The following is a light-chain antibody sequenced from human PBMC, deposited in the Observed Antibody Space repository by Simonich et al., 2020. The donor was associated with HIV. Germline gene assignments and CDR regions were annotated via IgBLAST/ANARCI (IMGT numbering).Light chain of an antibody. J-gene: IGKJ1*01. CDR1: QSVSSN. V-gene: IGKV3-15*01. CDR3: QQYNNSPRT. Sequence: EIVMTQSPATLSVSPGERATLSCRPSQSVSSNLAWYQQKPGQAPRLLIYGASTRATGIPARFSGSGSGTELTLTISSLQSEDFAVYYCQQYNNSPRTFGQGTKVEIK. CDR2: GAS.